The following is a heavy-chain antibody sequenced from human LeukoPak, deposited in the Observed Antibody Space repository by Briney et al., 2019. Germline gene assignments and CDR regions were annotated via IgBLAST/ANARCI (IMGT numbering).Heavy chain of an antibody. CDR2: ISGSGISA. D-gene: IGHD1-26*01. V-gene: IGHV3-23*01. J-gene: IGHJ4*02. Sequence: GGSLRLSCAASGFTFSSYAMSWVRQAPGKGLEWVSDISGSGISAYYADSVKGRFTISRDNSKNTLYLQMNSLRAEDTAVYYCAKDQWSFSYFDYWGQGTLVTVSS. CDR3: AKDQWSFSYFDY. CDR1: GFTFSSYA.